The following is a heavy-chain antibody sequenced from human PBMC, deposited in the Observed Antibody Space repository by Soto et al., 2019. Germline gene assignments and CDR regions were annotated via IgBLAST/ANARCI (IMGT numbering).Heavy chain of an antibody. CDR3: ARGLVVAATPARWFDP. Sequence: SETLSLTCAVYGGSFSGYYWSWIRQPPGKGLEWIGEINHSGSTNYNPSLKSRVTISVDTSKNQFSLKLSSVTAAETAVYYCARGLVVAATPARWFDPWGQGTLVTVSS. CDR2: INHSGST. D-gene: IGHD2-15*01. V-gene: IGHV4-34*01. J-gene: IGHJ5*02. CDR1: GGSFSGYY.